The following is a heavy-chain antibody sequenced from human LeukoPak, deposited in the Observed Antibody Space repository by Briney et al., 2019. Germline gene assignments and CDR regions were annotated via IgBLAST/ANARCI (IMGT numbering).Heavy chain of an antibody. D-gene: IGHD1-20*01. CDR2: ILYDGSNK. CDR3: ARDGLTGRTDGTLDH. Sequence: GGSLRLSCVASGFTSSHYSLHWVRQAPGKGLEWMTLILYDGSNKYYADSVKGRFTISRDDSKNTLYLQMNSLRPEDTAMYYCARDGLTGRTDGTLDHWGHGTLVTVSS. V-gene: IGHV3-30-3*01. CDR1: GFTSSHYS. J-gene: IGHJ4*01.